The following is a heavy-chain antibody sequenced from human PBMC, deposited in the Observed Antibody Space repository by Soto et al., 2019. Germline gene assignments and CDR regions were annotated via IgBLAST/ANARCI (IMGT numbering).Heavy chain of an antibody. CDR3: ARDGSSLSDYMWGSYRY. CDR1: GFTVSSNY. V-gene: IGHV3-66*01. CDR2: IYSGGST. Sequence: EVQLVESGGGLVQPGGSLRLSCAASGFTVSSNYMSWVRQAPGKGLEWVSVIYSGGSTYYADSVKGRFTISRDNSMNTLYSQRNSLRADETAVYYCARDGSSLSDYMWGSYRYWGQGTLVPGSS. D-gene: IGHD3-16*02. J-gene: IGHJ4*02.